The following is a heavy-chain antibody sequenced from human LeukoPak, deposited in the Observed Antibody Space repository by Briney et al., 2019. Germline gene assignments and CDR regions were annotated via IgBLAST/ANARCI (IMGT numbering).Heavy chain of an antibody. V-gene: IGHV3-53*01. CDR3: VRQPPGVYDTTQNWFDP. J-gene: IGHJ5*02. Sequence: GGSLRHSCAASGFTVDSNYLSWVRQAPGKGLEWVSTIYTGGNTYYAASVKGRFTISRDFSKNTVFLHMNSLRAEDTAMYYCVRQPPGVYDTTQNWFDPWGQGTLVTVSS. D-gene: IGHD3-22*01. CDR2: IYTGGNT. CDR1: GFTVDSNY.